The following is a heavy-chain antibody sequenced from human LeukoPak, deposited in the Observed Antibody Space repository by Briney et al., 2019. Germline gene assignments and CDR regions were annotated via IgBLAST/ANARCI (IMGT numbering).Heavy chain of an antibody. V-gene: IGHV3-7*04. J-gene: IGHJ4*02. CDR1: GFNFNRYW. Sequence: GGSLRLSCAGSGFNFNRYWMSWDRQAPGKGLECVANIKQDGSEIYFVDPVKGRFTISRDNAKSSLYLQMNSLRGEDTAVYYCARARYGSGGYFFDFWGQGTLVTVSS. D-gene: IGHD3-10*01. CDR3: ARARYGSGGYFFDF. CDR2: IKQDGSEI.